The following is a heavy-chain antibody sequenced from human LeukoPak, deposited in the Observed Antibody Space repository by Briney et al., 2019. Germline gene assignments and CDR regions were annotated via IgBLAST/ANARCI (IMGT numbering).Heavy chain of an antibody. J-gene: IGHJ3*02. CDR1: SVSLTNYY. CDR2: IFFSGTT. CDR3: ARVPPHYYDSSGYPVLAFDI. Sequence: SETLSLTCTVSSVSLTNYYWSWIRQPPGKGLEWIGYIFFSGTTNYNPSLKSRVTISVDTSKNQFSLKMTSVTAADTAVYYCARVPPHYYDSSGYPVLAFDIWGQGTMVTVSS. V-gene: IGHV4-59*01. D-gene: IGHD3-22*01.